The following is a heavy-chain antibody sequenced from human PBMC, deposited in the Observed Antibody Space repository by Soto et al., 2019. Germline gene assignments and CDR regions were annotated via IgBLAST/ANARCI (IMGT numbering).Heavy chain of an antibody. CDR1: GFTFSSFG. V-gene: IGHV3-30*18. D-gene: IGHD5-12*01. J-gene: IGHJ4*02. CDR3: EKQRSVGATTPDFDY. CDR2: ASYDGSYK. Sequence: QVQLVESGGGVVQPGRSLRLSCAASGFTFSSFGMHWVRQAPGKGLEWVAVASYDGSYKYYADSVKGRFTISRDNSKNPLNLRMNSLRAEDYDVYYCEKQRSVGATTPDFDYWGQGTLVTVSS.